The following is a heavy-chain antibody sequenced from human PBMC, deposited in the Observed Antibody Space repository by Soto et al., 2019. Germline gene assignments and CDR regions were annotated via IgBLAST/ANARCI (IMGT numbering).Heavy chain of an antibody. Sequence: GGSLRLSCAASGFTFSSYSMNWVRQAPGKGLEWVSSISSSSSYIFYADSVKGRFTISRDNAKNSLYLQMNSLRAEDTAVYYFSWPSGSCSSTSCKGGDAFDIWGQGTMVTVSS. CDR3: SWPSGSCSSTSCKGGDAFDI. V-gene: IGHV3-21*01. D-gene: IGHD2-2*01. J-gene: IGHJ3*02. CDR2: ISSSSSYI. CDR1: GFTFSSYS.